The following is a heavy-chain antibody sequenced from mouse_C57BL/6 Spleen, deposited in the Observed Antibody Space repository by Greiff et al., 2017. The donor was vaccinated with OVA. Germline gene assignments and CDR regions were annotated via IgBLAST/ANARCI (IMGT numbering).Heavy chain of an antibody. J-gene: IGHJ4*01. CDR1: GFTIQNTY. Sequence: VQLQQSVAALVRPGASVTLSCPASGFTIQNTYMHWVKPRPEQCLECIGRLDPANGNTKYAPKFQGKATITADTASNTAYLQLSSLTSEDTAIYYCASDYARDYWGKGTSVTVAS. CDR3: ASDYARDY. CDR2: LDPANGNT. V-gene: IGHV14-3*01.